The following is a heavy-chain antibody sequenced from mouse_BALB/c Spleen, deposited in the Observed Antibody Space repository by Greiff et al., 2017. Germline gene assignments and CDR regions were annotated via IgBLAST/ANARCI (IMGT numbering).Heavy chain of an antibody. V-gene: IGHV2-2*02. CDR3: ARKLLRLGAMDY. D-gene: IGHD1-2*01. J-gene: IGHJ4*01. CDR1: GFSLTSYG. Sequence: VQGVESGPGLVQPSQSLSITCTVSGFSLTSYGVHWVRQSPGKGLEWLGVIWSGGSTDYNAAFISRLSISKDNSKSQVFFKMNSLQANDTAIYYCARKLLRLGAMDYWGQGTSVTVSS. CDR2: IWSGGST.